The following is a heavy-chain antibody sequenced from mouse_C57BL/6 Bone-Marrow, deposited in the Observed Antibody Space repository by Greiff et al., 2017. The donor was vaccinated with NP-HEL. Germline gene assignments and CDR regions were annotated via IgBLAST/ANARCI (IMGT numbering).Heavy chain of an antibody. CDR2: INPSTGGT. V-gene: IGHV1-42*01. CDR1: GYSFTGYY. Sequence: VQLQQSGPELVKPGASVKISCKASGYSFTGYYMNWVKQSPEKSLEWIGEINPSTGGTTYNQKFKAKATLTVDKSSSTAYMQLKSLTSEDSAVYYCARFPIGDGYYVYFDDWGQGTTLTVAS. J-gene: IGHJ2*01. CDR3: ARFPIGDGYYVYFDD. D-gene: IGHD2-3*01.